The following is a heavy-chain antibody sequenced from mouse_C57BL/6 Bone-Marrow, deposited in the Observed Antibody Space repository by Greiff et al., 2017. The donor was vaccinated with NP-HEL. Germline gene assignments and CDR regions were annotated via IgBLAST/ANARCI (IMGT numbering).Heavy chain of an antibody. D-gene: IGHD4-1*01. V-gene: IGHV1-62-3*01. CDR1: GYTFTSYW. CDR3: ARGLGRERYYFDY. J-gene: IGHJ2*01. Sequence: VQLQQPGAELVKPGASVKLSSKASGYTFTSYWMHWVKQRPGRGLEWIGRIDPNSGGTKYNEKLKSKATLTVDKPSSTAYMQLSSLTSENSAVYYCARGLGRERYYFDYWGQGTTLTVSS. CDR2: IDPNSGGT.